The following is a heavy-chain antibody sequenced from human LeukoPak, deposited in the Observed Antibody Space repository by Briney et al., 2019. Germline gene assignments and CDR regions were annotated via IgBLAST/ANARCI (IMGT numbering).Heavy chain of an antibody. CDR1: GFIFSEYY. CDR3: ARALLPRRILTAPDY. V-gene: IGHV3-11*04. CDR2: ISSSGSTI. Sequence: GGHLRLSCAASGFIFSEYYMSWIRKAPGKGLEWVSYISSSGSTIYYADSVKGRFTISRDNAKNSLYLQMNSLRAEDTAVYYCARALLPRRILTAPDYWGQGTLVTVSS. J-gene: IGHJ4*02. D-gene: IGHD3-9*01.